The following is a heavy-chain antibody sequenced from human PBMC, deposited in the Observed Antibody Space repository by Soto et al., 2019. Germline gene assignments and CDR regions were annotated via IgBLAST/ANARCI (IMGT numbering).Heavy chain of an antibody. CDR2: IISILGIA. V-gene: IGHV1-69*08. CDR3: VREGCSSTSCYPDY. D-gene: IGHD2-2*01. Sequence: QVQLVQSGAEVKKPGSSVKVSCKASGGTFSSYTISWVRQAPGQGLEWMGRIISILGIANYAQKFQGRVTITADKSTSTAYMELSSLRSEDTAVYYCVREGCSSTSCYPDYWGQGTLVTVSS. CDR1: GGTFSSYT. J-gene: IGHJ4*02.